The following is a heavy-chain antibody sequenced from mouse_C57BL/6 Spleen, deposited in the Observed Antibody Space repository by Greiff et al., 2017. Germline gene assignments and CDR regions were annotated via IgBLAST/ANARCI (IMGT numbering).Heavy chain of an antibody. CDR3: ARYGSSYDAMDY. CDR2: ISSGGSYT. V-gene: IGHV5-6*01. D-gene: IGHD1-1*01. CDR1: GFTFSSYG. Sequence: EVQGVESGGDLVKPGGSLKLSCAASGFTFSSYGMSWVRQTPDKRLEWVATISSGGSYTYYPDSVKGRFTISRDNAKNTLYLQMSSLKSEDTAMYYCARYGSSYDAMDYWGQGTSVTVSS. J-gene: IGHJ4*01.